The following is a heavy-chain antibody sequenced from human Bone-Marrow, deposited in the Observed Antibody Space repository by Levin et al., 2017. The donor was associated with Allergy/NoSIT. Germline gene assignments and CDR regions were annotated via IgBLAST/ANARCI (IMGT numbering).Heavy chain of an antibody. D-gene: IGHD1-1*01. V-gene: IGHV1-18*01. Sequence: PGESLKISCKASGYTFTNYGITWVRQAPGQGLEWMGWISASSGKTTYEQKVQGRVTMTTDTSTSTAYMELRSLRSDDTAVYYCARASGHDPWHFWGQGTMVTVSS. CDR3: ARASGHDPWHF. CDR1: GYTFTNYG. J-gene: IGHJ3*01. CDR2: ISASSGKT.